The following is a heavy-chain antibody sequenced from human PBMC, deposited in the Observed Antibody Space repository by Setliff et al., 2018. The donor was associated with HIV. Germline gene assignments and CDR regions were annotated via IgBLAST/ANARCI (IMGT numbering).Heavy chain of an antibody. V-gene: IGHV4-59*01. CDR1: GGSINSYY. J-gene: IGHJ4*02. CDR3: ARIGWKQGAVGSFCDY. Sequence: SETLSLTCTVSGGSINSYYWSWIRQSPGKGLEWIGYIYHDGSTNYNPSLKSRLTMSMDMSKHLFSLRLRSVTASDTAVYYCARIGWKQGAVGSFCDYWCQGALVTVSS. D-gene: IGHD3-10*01. CDR2: IYHDGST.